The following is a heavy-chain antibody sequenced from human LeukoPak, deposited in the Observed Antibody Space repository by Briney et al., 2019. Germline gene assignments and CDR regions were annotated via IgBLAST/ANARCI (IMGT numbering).Heavy chain of an antibody. Sequence: GGSLRLSCAASGFAFSDSWMTWIRKAPGKGLEWVAFIKGDGSAKKYVDSVKGRFTISRDNAKNSLFLQMNSLRAEDTAVYYCARDRGWIQHDIWGQGSMVTVSS. J-gene: IGHJ3*02. CDR3: ARDRGWIQHDI. CDR1: GFAFSDSW. V-gene: IGHV3-7*01. D-gene: IGHD5-18*01. CDR2: IKGDGSAK.